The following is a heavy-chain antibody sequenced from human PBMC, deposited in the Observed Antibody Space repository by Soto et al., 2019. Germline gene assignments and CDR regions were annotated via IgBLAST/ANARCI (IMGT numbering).Heavy chain of an antibody. CDR2: INHSGGA. CDR1: SASCSGYS. D-gene: IGHD4-17*01. J-gene: IGHJ6*02. Sequence: SESLSLTCAVYSASCSGYSWSWICQPPGKGLEWIGEINHSGGANYNPSLKSRVTISVDTSKNQFSLKLSSVTAADTTVYYCARGTVTVYYYYGMDVWGQGTTVTVSS. CDR3: ARGTVTVYYYYGMDV. V-gene: IGHV4-34*01.